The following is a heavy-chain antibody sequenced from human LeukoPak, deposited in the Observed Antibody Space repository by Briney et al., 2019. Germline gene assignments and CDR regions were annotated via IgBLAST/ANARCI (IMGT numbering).Heavy chain of an antibody. CDR1: GSIFSTYA. CDR2: ISGSGGTT. J-gene: IGHJ3*02. CDR3: AKDLLAWGENDSAKPRTFDI. V-gene: IGHV3-23*01. Sequence: GESLRLSCAASGSIFSTYAMSWVRQAPGKGLEWVSAISGSGGTTYYADSVKGRFTISRDNSKNTLYLQMNSLRAEDLALYYCAKDLLAWGENDSAKPRTFDIWGQGTMVIVSS. D-gene: IGHD3-10*01.